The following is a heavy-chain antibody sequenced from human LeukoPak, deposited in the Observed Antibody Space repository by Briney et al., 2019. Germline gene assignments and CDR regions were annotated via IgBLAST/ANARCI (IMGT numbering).Heavy chain of an antibody. Sequence: PSETLSLTCTVSGASSISNYYWAWIRQPPGKGLEWIGYISYSGGTKYNPSLKSRVTISADTSKNQFSLKLSSVTAADTAVYYCARKGSGYSPFDYXGXXTLVIVSS. CDR3: ARKGSGYSPFDY. V-gene: IGHV4-59*08. D-gene: IGHD3-22*01. J-gene: IGHJ4*02. CDR2: ISYSGGT. CDR1: GASSISNYY.